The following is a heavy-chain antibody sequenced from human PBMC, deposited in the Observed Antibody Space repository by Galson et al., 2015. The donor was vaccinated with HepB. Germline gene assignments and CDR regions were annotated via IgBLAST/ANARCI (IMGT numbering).Heavy chain of an antibody. CDR3: ASGLQRIRGTPFDS. CDR1: GGSISSGVYY. V-gene: IGHV4-30-4*01. CDR2: IYYSGTT. J-gene: IGHJ4*02. D-gene: IGHD4-11*01. Sequence: TLSLTCTVSGGSISSGVYYWTWIRQPPGKGLEWIGYIYYSGTTYYNPSLTSRVAVSLETSRNQFSLRLNSVTDADTAVYYCASGLQRIRGTPFDSWGQGIVVTVSS.